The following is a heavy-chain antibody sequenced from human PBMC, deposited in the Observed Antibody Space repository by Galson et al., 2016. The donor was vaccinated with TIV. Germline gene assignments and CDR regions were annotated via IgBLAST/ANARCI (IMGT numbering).Heavy chain of an antibody. CDR3: AKGRGSMFDY. J-gene: IGHJ4*02. CDR2: IRNDGSNT. V-gene: IGHV3-74*01. Sequence: SLRLSCAASEFTFNNYDIHWVRQAPGKGLVWVSRIRNDGSNTGHADSVKGRFTISRDNAKETVDLQMTSLRADDTAVYYCAKGRGSMFDYWGQGTVVTVSS. D-gene: IGHD3-10*01. CDR1: EFTFNNYD.